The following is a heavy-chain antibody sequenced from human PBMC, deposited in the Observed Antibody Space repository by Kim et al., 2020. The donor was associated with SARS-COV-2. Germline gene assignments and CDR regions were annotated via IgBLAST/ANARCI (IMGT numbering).Heavy chain of an antibody. D-gene: IGHD3-3*01. Sequence: GGSLRLSCAASGFIINSNYMSWVRQAPGKGLEWVSVISGGGNAYYAESVKGRFTISRDNSKNTLYLQMNSLRAEDTAIYYCARDSGSGYYYRFDYWGQGT. CDR2: ISGGGNA. V-gene: IGHV3-66*01. CDR1: GFIINSNY. CDR3: ARDSGSGYYYRFDY. J-gene: IGHJ4*02.